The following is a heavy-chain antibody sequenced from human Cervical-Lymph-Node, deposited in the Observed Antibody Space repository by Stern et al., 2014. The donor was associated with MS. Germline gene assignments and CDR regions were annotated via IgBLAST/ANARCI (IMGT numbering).Heavy chain of an antibody. V-gene: IGHV4-4*02. CDR2: IYHSGGS. CDR3: ARGDNSPNYCYGMDV. D-gene: IGHD2/OR15-2a*01. Sequence: VQLKESGPGLVKPSGTLSLTCTVSGVSITNTNWWTWVRQPPGEGPEWIGAIYHSGGSHYNPSLKRRVTILVDQSTKTTSLKMTSLTAADTAVYYCARGDNSPNYCYGMDVWGQGTTVTVSS. J-gene: IGHJ6*02. CDR1: GVSITNTNW.